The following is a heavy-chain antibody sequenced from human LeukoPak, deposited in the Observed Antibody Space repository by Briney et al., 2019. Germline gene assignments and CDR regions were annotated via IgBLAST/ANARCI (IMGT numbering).Heavy chain of an antibody. D-gene: IGHD6-13*01. CDR1: GFTFSSYS. J-gene: IGHJ4*02. V-gene: IGHV3-30*02. CDR3: AKTAGIAAAADFDY. CDR2: IRYDGSNK. Sequence: GGSLRLSCAASGFTFSSYSMNWVRQAPGKGLEWVAFIRYDGSNKYYADSVKGRFTISRDNSKNTLYLQMNSLRAEDTAVYYCAKTAGIAAAADFDYWGQGTLVTVSS.